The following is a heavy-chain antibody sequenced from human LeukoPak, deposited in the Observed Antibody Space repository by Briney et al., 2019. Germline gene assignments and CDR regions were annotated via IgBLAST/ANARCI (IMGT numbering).Heavy chain of an antibody. CDR3: ERRGVAGNRVLENWFDP. CDR2: IKHSGST. J-gene: IGHJ5*02. Sequence: PSETLSLTCAVYGGSFSGYYWSWIRQPPGKGLECIGEIKHSGSTNHNPSLKRRATIPVDTSKKQFSLNLSSVTAADTAVYYCERRGVAGNRVLENWFDPWGQGPLVTVSS. V-gene: IGHV4-34*04. D-gene: IGHD6-19*01. CDR1: GGSFSGYY.